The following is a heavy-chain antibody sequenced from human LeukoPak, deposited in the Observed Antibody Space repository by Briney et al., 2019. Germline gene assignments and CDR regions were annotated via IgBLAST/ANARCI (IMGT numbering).Heavy chain of an antibody. CDR3: AKGGAYYFDY. V-gene: IGHV3-23*01. CDR2: ISPSGDIT. Sequence: GGSLRLSCAASGFIFSSHGMNWVRQAPGKGLEWVSGISPSGDITYYADSVKGRFTISRDNSKNTLYLQMNSLRAEDTAVYYCAKGGAYYFDYWGQGTLVTVSS. D-gene: IGHD4-17*01. J-gene: IGHJ4*02. CDR1: GFIFSSHG.